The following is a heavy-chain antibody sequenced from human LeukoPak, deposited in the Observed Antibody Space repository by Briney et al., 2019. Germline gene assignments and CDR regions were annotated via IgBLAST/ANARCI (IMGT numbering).Heavy chain of an antibody. D-gene: IGHD2-15*01. V-gene: IGHV3-9*01. J-gene: IGHJ4*02. Sequence: GRSLRLSCAASGFIFDDYAMYWVRQAPGKGLEWVSGISWNSGIIDYADSAKGRFTISRDNSKNTLYLQMNSLRAEDTAVYYCAKDGLAATVYWGQGTLVTVSS. CDR3: AKDGLAATVY. CDR2: ISWNSGII. CDR1: GFIFDDYA.